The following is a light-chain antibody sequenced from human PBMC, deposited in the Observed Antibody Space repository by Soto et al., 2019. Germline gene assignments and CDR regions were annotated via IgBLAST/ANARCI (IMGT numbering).Light chain of an antibody. CDR1: SSDVGGYRY. V-gene: IGLV2-14*01. CDR2: EVS. Sequence: QSVLTQPASVSGSPGQSITISCTGTSSDVGGYRYVSWYQQYPGKAPKLMIYEVSNRPSGVSNRFSGSKSGNTASLTISGLQAEDEADYYCSLYTSGSTYVFGTGTKLTVL. J-gene: IGLJ1*01. CDR3: SLYTSGSTYV.